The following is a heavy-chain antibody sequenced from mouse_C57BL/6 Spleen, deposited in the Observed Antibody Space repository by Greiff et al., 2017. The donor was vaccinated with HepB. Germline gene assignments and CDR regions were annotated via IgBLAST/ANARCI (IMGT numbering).Heavy chain of an antibody. V-gene: IGHV14-3*01. CDR2: IEPANGNT. CDR3: PPIITTDWFAS. J-gene: IGHJ3*01. CDR1: GFNIKNTY. D-gene: IGHD2-4*01. Sequence: IQLQQSVAELVRPGASVKLSCTASGFNIKNTYMHWVKQRPEQGLEWIGRIEPANGNTKYAPKFQGKVTITADTSSNTAYLQLSSLTSEDTAIYYCPPIITTDWFASWCQGTLVTVSA.